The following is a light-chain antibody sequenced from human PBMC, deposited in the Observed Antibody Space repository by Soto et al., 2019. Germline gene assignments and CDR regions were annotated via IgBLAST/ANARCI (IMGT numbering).Light chain of an antibody. V-gene: IGLV2-14*03. CDR1: SSDVGGYSY. CDR2: DVS. CDR3: SSYTTSSTYV. J-gene: IGLJ1*01. Sequence: QSVLTQPASVSGSPGQSITISCTGTSSDVGGYSYISWYQHNPGRAPKLMIYDVSNRPSGVSGRFSGSKSGNTASLTISRLQAEDEADYYCSSYTTSSTYVFGSGTKVTV.